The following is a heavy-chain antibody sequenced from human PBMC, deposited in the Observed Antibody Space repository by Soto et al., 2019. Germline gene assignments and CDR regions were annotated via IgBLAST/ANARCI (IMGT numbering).Heavy chain of an antibody. J-gene: IGHJ6*02. V-gene: IGHV3-30-3*01. D-gene: IGHD1-1*01. CDR3: AIDQTTYYFHRLAI. CDR1: GFTFSSYA. CDR2: ISYDGSNK. Sequence: GGSLRLSCAASGFTFSSYAMHWVRQAPGKGQEWVAVISYDGSNKYYADSVKGRFTISRDNSKNTQYLQMNSLRAEDTAVYYFAIDQTTYYFHRLAISAQRSTVIVS.